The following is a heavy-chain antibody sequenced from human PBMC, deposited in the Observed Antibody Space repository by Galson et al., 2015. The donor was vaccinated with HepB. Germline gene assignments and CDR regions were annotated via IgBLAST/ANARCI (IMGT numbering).Heavy chain of an antibody. Sequence: SLRLSCAASGFNFNTYSMHWVRLAPGKELEWVAVTSYDETYKYYGESVKGRFTISRDNSKTTLYLQMNSLRPEDTGVYFCAREVMEGSSWPRSLVYYGMDVWGQGTTVTVSS. D-gene: IGHD6-13*01. V-gene: IGHV3-30*04. J-gene: IGHJ6*02. CDR2: TSYDETYK. CDR1: GFNFNTYS. CDR3: AREVMEGSSWPRSLVYYGMDV.